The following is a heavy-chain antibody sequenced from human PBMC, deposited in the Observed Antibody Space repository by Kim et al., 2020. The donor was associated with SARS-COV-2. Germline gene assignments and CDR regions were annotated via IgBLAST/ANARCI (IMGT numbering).Heavy chain of an antibody. V-gene: IGHV3-15*01. CDR3: TTDPSSIAAADYFDY. J-gene: IGHJ4*02. D-gene: IGHD6-13*01. Sequence: PGNGRFTNSRDDSKNTLYLQMTSLKTEDTAVYYCTTDPSSIAAADYFDYWGQGTLVTVSS.